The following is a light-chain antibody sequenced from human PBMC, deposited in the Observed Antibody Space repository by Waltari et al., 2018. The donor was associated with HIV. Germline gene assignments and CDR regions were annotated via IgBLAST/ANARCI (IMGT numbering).Light chain of an antibody. J-gene: IGLJ2*01. CDR3: QVWDTNTDHVI. Sequence: SYVVSPPPSVSVAPGQTAGITCGGNNIGSKTVHWYQQKPGQAPVLVIYYDTDRPSGIPERFSDSSSGNTATLTITRVEAGDEADYYCQVWDTNTDHVIFGGGTKLTVL. CDR2: YDT. V-gene: IGLV3-21*04. CDR1: NIGSKT.